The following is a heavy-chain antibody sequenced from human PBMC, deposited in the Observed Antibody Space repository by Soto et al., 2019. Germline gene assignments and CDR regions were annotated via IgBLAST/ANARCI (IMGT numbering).Heavy chain of an antibody. Sequence: SETLSLTCAVSSGSISSSNWWSWVRQPPGKGLEWIGEIYHSGSTNYNPSLKSRVTISVDKSKNQFSLKLSSVTAADTAVYYCARGHEGYYYYMDVWGKGTTVTVSS. J-gene: IGHJ6*03. CDR1: SGSISSSNW. V-gene: IGHV4-4*02. CDR3: ARGHEGYYYYMDV. CDR2: IYHSGST.